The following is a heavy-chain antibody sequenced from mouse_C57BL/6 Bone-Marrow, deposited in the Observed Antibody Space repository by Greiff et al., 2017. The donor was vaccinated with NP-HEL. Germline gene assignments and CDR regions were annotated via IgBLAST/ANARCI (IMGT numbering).Heavy chain of an antibody. D-gene: IGHD3-3*01. J-gene: IGHJ3*01. CDR2: IDPSDSYT. CDR1: GYTFTSYW. CDR3: ASKGGPDWFAY. V-gene: IGHV1-69*01. Sequence: QVQLQQPGAELVMPGASVKLSCKASGYTFTSYWMHLLKQRPGQGLEWIGEIDPSDSYTNYNQKFKGKSTLTVDKSSSTAYMQLSSLTSEDSAVYYCASKGGPDWFAYWGQGTLVTVSA.